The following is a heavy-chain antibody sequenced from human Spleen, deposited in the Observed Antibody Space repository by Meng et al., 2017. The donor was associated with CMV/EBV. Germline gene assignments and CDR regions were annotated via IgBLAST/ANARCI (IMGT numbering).Heavy chain of an antibody. D-gene: IGHD1/OR15-1a*01. J-gene: IGHJ4*02. CDR3: GKDRREVNNRFIDY. Sequence: GESLKISCAASGFTFSSYWMHWVRQAPGKGLVWVSRINSDGSGTNYADSVKGRFTISRDNAKNTLSLQMNGLRAEDTAVYYCGKDRREVNNRFIDYWGQGTLVTVSS. CDR1: GFTFSSYW. V-gene: IGHV3-74*01. CDR2: INSDGSGT.